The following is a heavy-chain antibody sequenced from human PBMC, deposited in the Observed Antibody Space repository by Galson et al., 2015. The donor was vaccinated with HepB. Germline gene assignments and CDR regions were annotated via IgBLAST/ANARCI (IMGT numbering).Heavy chain of an antibody. V-gene: IGHV3-11*06. J-gene: IGHJ4*02. D-gene: IGHD3-10*01. CDR3: ATRFGELNYYFDY. CDR2: ISSSSSYT. Sequence: SLRLSCAASGFTFSDYYMSWIRQAPGKGLEWVSYISSSSSYTNYADSVKGRFTISRDNAKNSLYLQMNSLRAEDTAVYYCATRFGELNYYFDYWGQGTLVTVSS. CDR1: GFTFSDYY.